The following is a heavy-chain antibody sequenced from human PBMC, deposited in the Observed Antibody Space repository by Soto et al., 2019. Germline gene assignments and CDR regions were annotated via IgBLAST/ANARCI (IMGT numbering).Heavy chain of an antibody. V-gene: IGHV4-30-2*01. CDR1: GGSISSGGYS. Sequence: QLQLQESGSGLVKPSQTLSLTCAVSGGSISSGGYSWSWIRQPPGKGLEWIGYIYHSGSTYYNPSLKSRVTISVDRSKNQFSLKLSSVTAADTAVYYCAREGLYGSASWGYWGQGTLVTVSS. CDR2: IYHSGST. J-gene: IGHJ4*02. D-gene: IGHD3-10*01. CDR3: AREGLYGSASWGY.